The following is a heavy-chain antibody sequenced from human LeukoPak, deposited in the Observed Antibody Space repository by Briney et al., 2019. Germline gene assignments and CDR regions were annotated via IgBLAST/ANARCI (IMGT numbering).Heavy chain of an antibody. D-gene: IGHD6-13*01. CDR1: GGSISSGDYS. V-gene: IGHV4-30-4*01. Sequence: SQTLSLTCTVSGGSISSGDYSWSWIRQPPGKGLEWIGYIYYSGSTYYNPSLESRVTISVDTSKNQFSLKLSSVTAADTAVYYRARVWQQLVGYYFDYWGQGTLVTVSS. J-gene: IGHJ4*02. CDR3: ARVWQQLVGYYFDY. CDR2: IYYSGST.